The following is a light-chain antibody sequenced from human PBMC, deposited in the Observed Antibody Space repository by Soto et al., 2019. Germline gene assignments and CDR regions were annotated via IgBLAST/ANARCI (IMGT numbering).Light chain of an antibody. CDR1: QGIRSY. Sequence: AIRMTQSPSSFSASTGDRVTITCRASQGIRSYLAWYQQKPGKAPKLLIYAASTLQSGVPSRFSGSGSGTDFTLTISCLQSEDFATYYCQQYYSYPLFTFGPGTKVDIK. CDR2: AAS. V-gene: IGKV1-8*01. J-gene: IGKJ3*01. CDR3: QQYYSYPLFT.